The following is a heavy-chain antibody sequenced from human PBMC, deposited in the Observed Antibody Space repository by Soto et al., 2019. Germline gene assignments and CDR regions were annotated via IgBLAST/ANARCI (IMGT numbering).Heavy chain of an antibody. CDR2: IYHSGST. CDR3: ARERNDYVWGSYRPAEYYFDY. D-gene: IGHD3-16*02. V-gene: IGHV4-4*02. CDR1: GGSISSSNW. Sequence: QVQLQESGPGLVKPSGTLSLTCAVSGGSISSSNWWSWVRQPPGKGLEWIGEIYHSGSTNYNPSLKSRVTVSVDKSKNQFFLKLSSVTAADTAVYYCARERNDYVWGSYRPAEYYFDYWGQGTLVTVSS. J-gene: IGHJ4*02.